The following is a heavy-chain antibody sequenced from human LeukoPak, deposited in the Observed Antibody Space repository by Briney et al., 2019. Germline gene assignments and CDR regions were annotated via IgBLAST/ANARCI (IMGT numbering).Heavy chain of an antibody. J-gene: IGHJ4*02. CDR2: INPNSGVT. V-gene: IGHV1-2*02. Sequence: ASVTVSCKASGYTFIGYYMHWVRQAPGQGLEWMGWINPNSGVTNYAQKFQGRVTMTRDTPISTAYMELTSLRSDDTAVYYCATTRVTTTRLDYWGQGTLVTVSS. D-gene: IGHD5-12*01. CDR1: GYTFIGYY. CDR3: ATTRVTTTRLDY.